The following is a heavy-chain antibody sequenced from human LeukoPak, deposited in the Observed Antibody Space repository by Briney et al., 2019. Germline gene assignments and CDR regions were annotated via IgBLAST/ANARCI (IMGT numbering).Heavy chain of an antibody. Sequence: SETPSLTCAVSVYSTTSGYYWGWIRQPPGRGLEWIGSIYHSGSTSYNPSLKSRFTISVDTSKDQFSLKLSSVTAADTAVYYCARHVLLWFGELTHFDYWGQGTLVTVSS. CDR1: VYSTTSGYY. CDR2: IYHSGST. J-gene: IGHJ4*02. V-gene: IGHV4-38-2*01. D-gene: IGHD3-10*01. CDR3: ARHVLLWFGELTHFDY.